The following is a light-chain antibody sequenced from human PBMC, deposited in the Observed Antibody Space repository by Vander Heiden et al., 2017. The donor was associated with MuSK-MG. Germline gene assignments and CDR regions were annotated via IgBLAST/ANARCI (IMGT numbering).Light chain of an antibody. CDR1: SGINVGSYT. V-gene: IGLV5-45*01. Sequence: QAVLTQPASLSASPGASASLTCTLRSGINVGSYTMYWYQVKPGSPPQYLLKFRSDSDNQRGSGVPSRFSGSTDISANAGILLISGLQSEDEADYYCMIWHRGASLFGGGTKLTVL. CDR3: MIWHRGASL. CDR2: FRSDSDN. J-gene: IGLJ2*01.